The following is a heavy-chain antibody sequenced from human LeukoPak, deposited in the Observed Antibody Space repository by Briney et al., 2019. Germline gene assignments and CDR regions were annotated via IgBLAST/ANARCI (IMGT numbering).Heavy chain of an antibody. D-gene: IGHD3-10*01. CDR2: INSDGSST. CDR1: GFTFSSYW. V-gene: IGHV3-74*01. J-gene: IGHJ6*04. Sequence: GGSLRLSCAASGFTFSSYWMHWVRQAPGKGLVWVSRINSDGSSTSYADSVKGRFTISRDNAKNTLYLQMNSLRAEDTAVYYCAGGRNTMVRGSPYGMDVWGKGTTVTVSS. CDR3: AGGRNTMVRGSPYGMDV.